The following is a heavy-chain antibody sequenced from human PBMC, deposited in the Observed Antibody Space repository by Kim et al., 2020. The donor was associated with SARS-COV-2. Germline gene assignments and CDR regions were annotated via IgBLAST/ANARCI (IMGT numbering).Heavy chain of an antibody. CDR1: GGSISSGGYY. J-gene: IGHJ4*02. CDR2: IYYSGST. D-gene: IGHD3-22*01. CDR3: ARETGYYDSSGYYDRGFDY. V-gene: IGHV4-31*03. Sequence: SETLSLTCTVSGGSISSGGYYWSWIRQHPGKGLEWIGYIYYSGSTYYNPSLKSRVTISVDTSKNQFSLKLSSVTAADTAVYYCARETGYYDSSGYYDRGFDYWGQGTLVTVSS.